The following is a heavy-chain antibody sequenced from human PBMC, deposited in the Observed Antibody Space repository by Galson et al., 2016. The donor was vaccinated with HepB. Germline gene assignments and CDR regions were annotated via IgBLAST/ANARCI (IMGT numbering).Heavy chain of an antibody. CDR1: GYTFTSYG. CDR2: ISAYNGNT. V-gene: IGHV1-18*01. CDR3: AREPRLDYDLLTGNDY. J-gene: IGHJ4*02. D-gene: IGHD3-9*01. Sequence: SVKVSCKASGYTFTSYGISWVRQAPGQGLEWMGWISAYNGNTNYAQKVQGRVTMTTDTSTSTAYMELRSLRSDDPAVYYCAREPRLDYDLLTGNDYWGQGTLVTVSS.